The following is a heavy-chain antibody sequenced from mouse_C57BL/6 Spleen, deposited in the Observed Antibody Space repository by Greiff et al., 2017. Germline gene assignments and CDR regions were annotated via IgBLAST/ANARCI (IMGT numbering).Heavy chain of an antibody. J-gene: IGHJ1*03. CDR3: VRLRYWYFDV. CDR1: GFSFNTYA. Sequence: EVQRVESSGGLVQPKGSLKLSCAASGFSFNTYAMNWVRQAPGKGLEWVARIRSKSNNYATYYADSVKDRFTISRDDSESMLYLQMNNLKTEDTAMYYCVRLRYWYFDVWGTGTTVTVSS. V-gene: IGHV10-1*01. CDR2: IRSKSNNYAT.